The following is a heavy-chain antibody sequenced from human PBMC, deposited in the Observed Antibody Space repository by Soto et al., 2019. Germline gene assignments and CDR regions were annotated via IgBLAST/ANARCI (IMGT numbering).Heavy chain of an antibody. V-gene: IGHV3-9*01. J-gene: IGHJ6*04. CDR1: GFTFDDYA. CDR2: ISWNSGRI. D-gene: IGHD3-16*01. CDR3: AKSGGISEV. Sequence: EVQLVESGGGLVQPGRSLRLSCAASGFTFDDYAMQWVRQAPGKGLEWVSGISWNSGRIGYADSVKGRFTISRDNAKNSLYLQMNSLRPEDTALYYCAKSGGISEVWGKGTTVTVSS.